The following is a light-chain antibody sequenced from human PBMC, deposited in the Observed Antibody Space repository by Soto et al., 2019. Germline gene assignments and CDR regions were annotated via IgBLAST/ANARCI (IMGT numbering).Light chain of an antibody. V-gene: IGKV3-20*01. CDR3: QQYGSSPRT. CDR1: QSISSSY. CDR2: GAS. J-gene: IGKJ1*01. Sequence: EIVLTQSPGTLSLSPGKRATLSCRASQSISSSYLAWYQQRPGQAPRLLIYGASSRATGIPDRFSGSGSGTELTLTISRLEPEDFEVYYCQQYGSSPRTFGQGTKVDIK.